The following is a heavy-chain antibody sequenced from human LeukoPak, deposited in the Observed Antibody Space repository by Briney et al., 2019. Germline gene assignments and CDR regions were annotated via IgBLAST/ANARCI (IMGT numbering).Heavy chain of an antibody. Sequence: PSETLSLTCTVSGGSINNYYWSWIRQPPGKGLEWIGYIYYGGSTNYNPSLKSRVTISVDTSKNQFSLKLSSVTAADTAVYYCARGSSGYYSVEITYYFDYWGQGTLVTVSS. CDR2: IYYGGST. V-gene: IGHV4-59*12. D-gene: IGHD3-22*01. CDR3: ARGSSGYYSVEITYYFDY. J-gene: IGHJ4*02. CDR1: GGSINNYY.